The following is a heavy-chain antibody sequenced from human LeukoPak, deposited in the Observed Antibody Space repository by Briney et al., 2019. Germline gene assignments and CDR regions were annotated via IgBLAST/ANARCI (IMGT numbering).Heavy chain of an antibody. J-gene: IGHJ6*03. CDR3: ARDVKSGCTLHMDV. V-gene: IGHV3-53*01. CDR2: IYSGGST. D-gene: IGHD6-19*01. Sequence: GVSLRLSCAASGFTVSSNYMSWVRQAPGRGLEWVSLIYSGGSTYYADFVKGRFTISRDNSKNTLYLQMNSLRAEDTAVYYCARDVKSGCTLHMDVWGKGTTVTISS. CDR1: GFTVSSNY.